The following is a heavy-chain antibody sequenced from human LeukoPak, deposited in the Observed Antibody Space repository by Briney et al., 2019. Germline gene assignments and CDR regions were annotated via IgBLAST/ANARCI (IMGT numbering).Heavy chain of an antibody. J-gene: IGHJ4*02. V-gene: IGHV1-46*01. Sequence: ASVKVSCKASGYTFTSYYIHWVRQAPGQGLEWMGIINPSGGSTSYAQKFQGRVTITADESTSTAYMELSSLRSEDTAVYYCASLKYSYGYQVYYFDYWGQGTLVTVSS. CDR1: GYTFTSYY. D-gene: IGHD5-18*01. CDR3: ASLKYSYGYQVYYFDY. CDR2: INPSGGST.